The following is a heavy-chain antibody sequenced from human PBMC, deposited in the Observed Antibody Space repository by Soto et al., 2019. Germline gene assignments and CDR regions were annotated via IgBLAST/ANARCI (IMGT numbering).Heavy chain of an antibody. D-gene: IGHD2-2*01. J-gene: IGHJ5*02. CDR2: ISAYNGNT. CDR1: GYTFTSYG. Sequence: ASVKVSCKASGYTFTSYGISWVRQAPGQGLEWMGWISAYNGNTNYAQKLQGRVPMTTDTSTSTAYMELRSLRSDDTAVYYCARGYCSSTSCYAYWFDPWGQGTLVTVSS. V-gene: IGHV1-18*01. CDR3: ARGYCSSTSCYAYWFDP.